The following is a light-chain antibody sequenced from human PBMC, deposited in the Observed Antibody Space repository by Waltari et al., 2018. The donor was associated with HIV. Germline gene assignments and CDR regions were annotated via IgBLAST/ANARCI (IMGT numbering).Light chain of an antibody. CDR1: PLIPGRHF. CDR2: MRN. Sequence: QSVLTQPPSASGTPGQRATISCSGSPLIPGRHFGFWYLQFPGTAPKLLIDMRNQRPSGVPDRFSVSKSGTSASLAISGLRSEDEADYYCAAWDDSLSGWVFGGGTKLTVL. J-gene: IGLJ3*02. CDR3: AAWDDSLSGWV. V-gene: IGLV1-47*01.